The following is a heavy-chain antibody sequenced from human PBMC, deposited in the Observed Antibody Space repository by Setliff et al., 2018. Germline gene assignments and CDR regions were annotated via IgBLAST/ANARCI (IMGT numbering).Heavy chain of an antibody. CDR1: GGSISPYY. CDR2: IYHSGYT. Sequence: SETLSLTCTVSGGSISPYYWSWIRQPPGKGLEWIGYIYHSGYTSYNPSLKSRVTLSVDTSKNKLSQRLTSVTAADTALYYCARGLHDTSDDYYVGAFDMWGLGTKVTVSS. D-gene: IGHD3-22*01. J-gene: IGHJ3*02. V-gene: IGHV4-59*01. CDR3: ARGLHDTSDDYYVGAFDM.